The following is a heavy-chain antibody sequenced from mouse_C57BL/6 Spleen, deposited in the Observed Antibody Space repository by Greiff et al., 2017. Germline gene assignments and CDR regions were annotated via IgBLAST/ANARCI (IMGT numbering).Heavy chain of an antibody. V-gene: IGHV1-19*01. J-gene: IGHJ2*01. D-gene: IGHD3-1*01. Sequence: VQLKESGPVLVKPGASVKMSCKASGYTFTDYYMNWVKQSHGKSLEWIGVINPYNGGTSYNQKFKGKVTLTVDKSSSTAYMELNSLTSEDSAVYYCARGEARNYFDYWGQGTTLTVSS. CDR3: ARGEARNYFDY. CDR2: INPYNGGT. CDR1: GYTFTDYY.